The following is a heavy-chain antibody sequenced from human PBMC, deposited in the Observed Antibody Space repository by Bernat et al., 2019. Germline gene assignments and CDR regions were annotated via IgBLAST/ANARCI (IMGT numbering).Heavy chain of an antibody. CDR1: GYTFTGYY. Sequence: QVQLVQSGAEVKKPGASVKVSCKASGYTFTGYYMHWVRQAPGQGLEWMGWINPNSGGTNYAQKFQGWGTMTRDTSISTAYMELSRLRSDDTAVYYCARGDRNGQQLVSFDPWGQGTLVTVSS. J-gene: IGHJ5*02. V-gene: IGHV1-2*04. CDR3: ARGDRNGQQLVSFDP. CDR2: INPNSGGT. D-gene: IGHD6-6*01.